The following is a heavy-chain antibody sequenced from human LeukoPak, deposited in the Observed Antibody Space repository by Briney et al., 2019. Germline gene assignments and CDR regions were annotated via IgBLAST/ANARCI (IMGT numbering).Heavy chain of an antibody. V-gene: IGHV3-7*01. J-gene: IGHJ4*02. D-gene: IGHD3-22*01. CDR1: GFTFSTYW. Sequence: GGSLRLSCAASGFTFSTYWMNWFRQTPGKGLEWVAKIKADGGEKDHVASVKGRFTISRDNAKNSVFLQMNNLRVEDTAIYYCARRGYHDSSGYDYWGQGTPVTVSS. CDR2: IKADGGEK. CDR3: ARRGYHDSSGYDY.